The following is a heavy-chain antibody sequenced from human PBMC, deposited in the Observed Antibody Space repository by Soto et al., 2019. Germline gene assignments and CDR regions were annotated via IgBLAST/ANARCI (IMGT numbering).Heavy chain of an antibody. Sequence: PGGSLRLSCAASGFTVSSNYMSWVRQAPGKGLEWVSVIYSGGSTYYADSVKGRFTISRDNSKNTLYLQMNSLRAEDTAVYYCARDRRSSGWYYWFYPWGQGTLVTVSS. CDR3: ARDRRSSGWYYWFYP. J-gene: IGHJ5*02. CDR2: IYSGGST. CDR1: GFTVSSNY. V-gene: IGHV3-53*01. D-gene: IGHD6-19*01.